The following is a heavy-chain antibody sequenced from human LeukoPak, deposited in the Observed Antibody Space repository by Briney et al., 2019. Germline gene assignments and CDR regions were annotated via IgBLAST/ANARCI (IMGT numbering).Heavy chain of an antibody. D-gene: IGHD5-24*01. Sequence: PSETLSLTCGVYGESFSGDFWTWLRQAPGKGQEWIGYIYYSGSTNYNPSLKSRVTMSVDTSKNQFSLKLSSVTAADTAVYYCARTLSFDGYSDYWGQGTLVTVSS. CDR3: ARTLSFDGYSDY. J-gene: IGHJ4*02. CDR2: IYYSGST. CDR1: GESFSGDF. V-gene: IGHV4-59*01.